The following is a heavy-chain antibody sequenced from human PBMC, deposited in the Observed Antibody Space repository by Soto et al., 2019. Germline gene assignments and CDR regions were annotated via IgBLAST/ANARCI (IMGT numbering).Heavy chain of an antibody. V-gene: IGHV4-59*01. CDR3: ARGPLPHQNWFDP. Sequence: SETLSLTCTVSGGSISSYYWSWIRQPPGKGLEWIGYIYSSGSTNYNPSLKSRVSISVDTSKNQLFLNLRSVIAADTAVYYCARGPLPHQNWFDPWGLGTLVTV. CDR1: GGSISSYY. CDR2: IYSSGST. J-gene: IGHJ5*02.